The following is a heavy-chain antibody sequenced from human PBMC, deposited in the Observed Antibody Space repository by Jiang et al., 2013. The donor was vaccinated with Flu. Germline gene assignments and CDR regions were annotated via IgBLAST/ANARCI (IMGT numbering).Heavy chain of an antibody. CDR1: GFTFSTYA. CDR2: ISGYGGTT. D-gene: IGHD2-15*01. CDR3: VKDRGSVVRDFDY. J-gene: IGHJ4*02. Sequence: PGGSLGLSCSASGFTFSTYAMHWVRQAPGKGLEYVSAISGYGGTTNYADSVKGRFTISRDNSKNTLFLQMSSLRPEDTAVYYCVKDRGSVVRDFDYWGQGTLVTVSS. V-gene: IGHV3-64D*06.